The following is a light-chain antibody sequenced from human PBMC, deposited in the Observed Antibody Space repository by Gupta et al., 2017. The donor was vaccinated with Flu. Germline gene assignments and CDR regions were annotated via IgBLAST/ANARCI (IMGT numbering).Light chain of an antibody. J-gene: IGKJ4*01. V-gene: IGKV3-20*01. CDR2: STS. CDR1: QSILNSY. CDR3: QDAHYPPVT. Sequence: EVVLTQSPGTLSLSPGERATLSCRASQSILNSYLVWYQQKPDQAPRLLISSTSDRATGIPDRFSGSGSGTAFTLTISRLEPEDFAVYCCQDAHYPPVTFGEGTMVEIK.